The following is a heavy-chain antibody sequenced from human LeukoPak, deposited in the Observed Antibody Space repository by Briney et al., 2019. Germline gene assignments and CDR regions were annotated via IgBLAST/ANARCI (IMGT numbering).Heavy chain of an antibody. D-gene: IGHD3-22*01. CDR2: IYHSGST. V-gene: IGHV4-38-2*02. J-gene: IGHJ3*02. CDR3: AKSNGYGLIDI. Sequence: PSETLSLTCTVSGYSISSGYYWGWIRQPPGKGLEWIGSIYHSGSTYYNPSLKSRVTISVDTSKNQFSLKLNSGTAADTAVYYCAKSNGYGLIDIWGRGTMVTVSS. CDR1: GYSISSGYY.